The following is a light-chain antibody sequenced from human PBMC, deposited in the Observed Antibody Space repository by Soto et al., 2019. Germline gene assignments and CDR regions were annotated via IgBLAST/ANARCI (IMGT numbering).Light chain of an antibody. J-gene: IGLJ3*02. CDR2: EVS. CDR1: SSDFGDFTL. V-gene: IGLV2-14*02. Sequence: QSVLTQPASVSGSPGQSITISCTGPSSDFGDFTLASWYQQHPGNAPKLIISEVSDRPSGVSNRFSGSNSGNTASLTISGLQAEDEADYFCSSYTSNSTLVFGGGTKLTVL. CDR3: SSYTSNSTLV.